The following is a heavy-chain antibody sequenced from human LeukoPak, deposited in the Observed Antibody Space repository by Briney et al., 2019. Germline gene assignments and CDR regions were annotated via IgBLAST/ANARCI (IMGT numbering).Heavy chain of an antibody. J-gene: IGHJ6*02. CDR1: EFTFSSYA. D-gene: IGHD2-15*01. CDR2: ISGSGGST. CDR3: AKGRYCSGGSCYFSYYYYGMDV. Sequence: GGSLRLSFAASEFTFSSYALSWFRKAQGKGLEWVSPISGSGGSTYYADSVKGRFTISRDNSKNTLYLQMNSLRAEDTTVYYCAKGRYCSGGSCYFSYYYYGMDVWGQGTTVTVSS. V-gene: IGHV3-23*01.